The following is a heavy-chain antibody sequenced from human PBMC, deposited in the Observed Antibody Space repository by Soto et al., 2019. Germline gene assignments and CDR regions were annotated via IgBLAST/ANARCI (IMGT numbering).Heavy chain of an antibody. CDR3: AKVGWIQLWENFDY. CDR1: GFTFSSYG. Sequence: GGSLRLSCAASGFTFSSYGMHWVRQAPGKGLEWVAVISYDGSNKYYADSVKGRFTISRDNSKNTLYLQMNSLRAEDTAVYYCAKVGWIQLWENFDYWGQGTLVTVSS. CDR2: ISYDGSNK. V-gene: IGHV3-30*18. D-gene: IGHD5-18*01. J-gene: IGHJ4*02.